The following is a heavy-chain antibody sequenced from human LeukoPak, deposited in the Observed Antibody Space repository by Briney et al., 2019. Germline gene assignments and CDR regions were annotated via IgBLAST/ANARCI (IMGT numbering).Heavy chain of an antibody. J-gene: IGHJ1*01. V-gene: IGHV3-9*01. CDR3: AKQRISGSYPGYFQH. CDR2: ISWNSGSI. Sequence: GGSLRLSCAASGFTFDDYAMHWVRQAPGKGLEWVSGISWNSGSIGYADSVKGRFTISRDNAKNSLYLQMNSLRAEDTALYYCAKQRISGSYPGYFQHWGQGTLVTVSS. D-gene: IGHD1-26*01. CDR1: GFTFDDYA.